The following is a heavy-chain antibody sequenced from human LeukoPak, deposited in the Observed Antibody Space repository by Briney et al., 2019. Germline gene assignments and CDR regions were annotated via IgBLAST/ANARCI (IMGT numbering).Heavy chain of an antibody. V-gene: IGHV3-30*04. CDR3: ARGGEWELPADY. CDR2: ISYDRSNK. D-gene: IGHD1-26*01. Sequence: GGSLRLSCAASGFTFSSYAMHWVRQAPGKGLEWVAVISYDRSNKYYADSVKGRFTISRDNSKNTLYLQMNSLRAEDTAVYYCARGGEWELPADYWGQGTLVTVSS. J-gene: IGHJ4*02. CDR1: GFTFSSYA.